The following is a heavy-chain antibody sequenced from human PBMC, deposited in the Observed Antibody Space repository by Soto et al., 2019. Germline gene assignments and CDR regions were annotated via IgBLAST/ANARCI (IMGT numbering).Heavy chain of an antibody. CDR2: ISYDGSNK. CDR3: GRSGFDY. V-gene: IGHV3-30-3*01. CDR1: GFTFSSYD. Sequence: QVQLVESGGGVVQPGRSLRLSCAASGFTFSSYDMHWVRQAPGKGLEWVAVISYDGSNKYYAESVKGRFTISRDNSKDTLYVQMNSLRAEDTAVYYCGRSGFDYWGQGTLVTVSS. J-gene: IGHJ4*02.